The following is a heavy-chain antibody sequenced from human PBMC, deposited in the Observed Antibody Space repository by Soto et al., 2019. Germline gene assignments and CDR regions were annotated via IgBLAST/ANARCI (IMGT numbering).Heavy chain of an antibody. CDR1: GASINDFY. CDR2: IYYSGST. Sequence: PXETLSLTCTVSGASINDFYWSWIRQPPGKGLEWIGYIYYSGSTDYNPSLKGRVTISVDTSKNQFSLKLRSVTAADTAMYYCARVGGVAARTFDYWGQGTLVTVSS. V-gene: IGHV4-59*01. D-gene: IGHD6-6*01. CDR3: ARVGGVAARTFDY. J-gene: IGHJ4*02.